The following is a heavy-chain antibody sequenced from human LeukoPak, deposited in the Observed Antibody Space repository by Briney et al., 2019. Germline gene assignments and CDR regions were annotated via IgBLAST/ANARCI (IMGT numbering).Heavy chain of an antibody. J-gene: IGHJ4*02. CDR3: ARLGYCSSTSCPIDY. D-gene: IGHD2-2*01. Sequence: SVKVSCKASGGTFSSYAISWVRQAPGQGLEWMGGIIPIFGTANYAQKFQGRVTITADESTSTAYMELSSLRSEDTAAYYCARLGYCSSTSCPIDYWGQGTLVTVSS. CDR1: GGTFSSYA. V-gene: IGHV1-69*13. CDR2: IIPIFGTA.